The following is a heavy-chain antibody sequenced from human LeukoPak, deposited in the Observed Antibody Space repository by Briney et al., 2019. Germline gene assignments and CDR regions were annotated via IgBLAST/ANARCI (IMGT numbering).Heavy chain of an antibody. CDR1: GFTFSSYW. D-gene: IGHD6-13*01. CDR2: IKQDGSEK. CDR3: ARRIAAADDAVDI. V-gene: IGHV3-7*01. J-gene: IGHJ3*02. Sequence: AGTLCLTCAASGFTFSSYWMSWVRQAPGKGLEWVANIKQDGSEKYYVESGKGRFSISRDNAKNSLYLQMNSLRAEVTAVYYCARRIAAADDAVDICGQGTMRTVSS.